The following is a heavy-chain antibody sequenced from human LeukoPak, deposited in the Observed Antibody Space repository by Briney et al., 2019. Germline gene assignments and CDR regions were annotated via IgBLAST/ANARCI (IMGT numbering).Heavy chain of an antibody. J-gene: IGHJ4*02. D-gene: IGHD6-13*01. CDR3: AREDGGFIAAAGYFDY. CDR2: IYTSGST. Sequence: TSETLSLTCTVSGGSISSYYWSWIRQPAGKGLEWIGRIYTSGSTNYNPSLKSRVTMSVDTSKNQFSLKPSSVTAADTAVYYCAREDGGFIAAAGYFDYWGQGTLVTVSS. CDR1: GGSISSYY. V-gene: IGHV4-4*07.